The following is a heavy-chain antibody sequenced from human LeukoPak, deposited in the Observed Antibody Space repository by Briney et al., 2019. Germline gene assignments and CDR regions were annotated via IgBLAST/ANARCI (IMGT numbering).Heavy chain of an antibody. CDR3: ATSAADDYYYYYYMDV. Sequence: QPGGSLRLSCAASGFTFSSYRMSWVRQAPGKGLEWVANIKQDGSEKYYVDSAKGRFTISRDNAKNSLYLQMNSLRAEDTAVYYCATSAADDYYYYYYMDVWGKGTTVTVSS. V-gene: IGHV3-7*01. CDR2: IKQDGSEK. D-gene: IGHD6-13*01. J-gene: IGHJ6*03. CDR1: GFTFSSYR.